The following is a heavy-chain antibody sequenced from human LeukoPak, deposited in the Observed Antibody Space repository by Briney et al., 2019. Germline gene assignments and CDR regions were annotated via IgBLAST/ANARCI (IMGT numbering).Heavy chain of an antibody. J-gene: IGHJ6*02. D-gene: IGHD3-10*01. V-gene: IGHV3-21*01. CDR2: ISSSSSYI. CDR3: ARDLIGSGSYYGYYYGMDV. Sequence: GGSLRLSCAASGFTFSSYSMNWVRQAPGKGLEWVSSISSSSSYIYYADSVKGRFTISRDNAKNSLYLQMNSLRAEDTAVYYCARDLIGSGSYYGYYYGMDVWGQGTTVTVSS. CDR1: GFTFSSYS.